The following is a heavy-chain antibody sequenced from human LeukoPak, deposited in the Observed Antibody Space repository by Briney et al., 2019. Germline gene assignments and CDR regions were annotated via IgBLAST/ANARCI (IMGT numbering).Heavy chain of an antibody. Sequence: GGSLRLSCAASGFTFSSYSMNWVRQAPGKGLEWVSSISSSSGSLYYADSVKGRFTISRDNTKNSLYLQMNSLRAEDTAVYYCARDRDYGTYYDFWSGYPHMDVWGKGTTVTVSS. V-gene: IGHV3-21*01. CDR1: GFTFSSYS. CDR3: ARDRDYGTYYDFWSGYPHMDV. CDR2: ISSSSGSL. J-gene: IGHJ6*03. D-gene: IGHD3-3*01.